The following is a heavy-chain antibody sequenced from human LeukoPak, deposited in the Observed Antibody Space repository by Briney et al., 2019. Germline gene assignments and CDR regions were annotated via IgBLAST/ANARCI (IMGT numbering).Heavy chain of an antibody. CDR2: IIPIFGTA. CDR3: ARGIHTAMVGYYYYGMDV. D-gene: IGHD5-18*01. V-gene: IGHV1-69*13. J-gene: IGHJ6*02. CDR1: GGTFSSYA. Sequence: SVKVSCKASGGTFSSYAISWVRQAPGQGLEWMGGIIPIFGTANYAQKFQGRVTITADESTSTAYMELSSLRSEDTAVYYCARGIHTAMVGYYYYGMDVWGQGTTVTVSS.